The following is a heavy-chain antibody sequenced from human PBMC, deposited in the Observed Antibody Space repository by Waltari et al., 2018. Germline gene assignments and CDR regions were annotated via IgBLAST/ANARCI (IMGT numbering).Heavy chain of an antibody. D-gene: IGHD3-3*01. CDR2: IIPILGIA. CDR3: ATSGDFFGVVIEDQWFDP. CDR1: GGTFSSYA. V-gene: IGHV1-69*10. J-gene: IGHJ5*02. Sequence: QVQLVQSGAEVKKPGSSVKVSCKASGGTFSSYAISWVRQAPGQGLEWMGGIIPILGIANDAHKCQGRVTITADKSTSTAYMELSSLRSEDTAVYYCATSGDFFGVVIEDQWFDPWGQGTLVTVSS.